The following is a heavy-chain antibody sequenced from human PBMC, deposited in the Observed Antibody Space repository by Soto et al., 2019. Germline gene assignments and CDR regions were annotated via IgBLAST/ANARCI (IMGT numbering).Heavy chain of an antibody. CDR1: GFIFSNYV. CDR2: ISGRGDNT. J-gene: IGHJ4*02. D-gene: IGHD2-15*01. V-gene: IGHV3-23*01. CDR3: SKTPLRVGQIDV. Sequence: PGGSLRLSCAASGFIFSNYVMSWVRQTPGKGLEWVSGISGRGDNTYYADSAKGRFTVSRDNSKNTLYLQMDSLRAEDTAVYYCSKTPLRVGQIDVWGQGILVTVSS.